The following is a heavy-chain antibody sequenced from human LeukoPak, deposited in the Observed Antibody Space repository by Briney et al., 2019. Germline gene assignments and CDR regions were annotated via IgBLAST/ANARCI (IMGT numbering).Heavy chain of an antibody. D-gene: IGHD2-15*01. Sequence: SETLSLTCTVSGGSVSSYYWSWIRQPPGKGLEWIGYIYYSGSTNYNPSLKSRVRTSVDTSKKQFSLKLSSVTAADTAVYYCARAPRGVVVKSDAFDIWGQGTMVTVSS. V-gene: IGHV4-59*02. CDR3: ARAPRGVVVKSDAFDI. CDR2: IYYSGST. CDR1: GGSVSSYY. J-gene: IGHJ3*02.